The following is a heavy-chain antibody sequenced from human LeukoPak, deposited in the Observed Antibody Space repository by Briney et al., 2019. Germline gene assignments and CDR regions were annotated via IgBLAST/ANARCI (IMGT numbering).Heavy chain of an antibody. CDR1: GYTFTSYG. Sequence: GASVKVSCKASGYTFTSYGISWVRQAPGQGLEWMGWISAYNGNTNYAQKLQGRVTMTPDTSTSTAYMELRSLRFDDTAVYYCAREVAVAGSLEEGYFQHWGQGTLVTVSS. CDR3: AREVAVAGSLEEGYFQH. J-gene: IGHJ1*01. D-gene: IGHD6-19*01. CDR2: ISAYNGNT. V-gene: IGHV1-18*01.